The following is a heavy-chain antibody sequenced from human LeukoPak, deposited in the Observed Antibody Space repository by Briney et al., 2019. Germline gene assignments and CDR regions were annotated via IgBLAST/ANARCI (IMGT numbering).Heavy chain of an antibody. CDR1: GFNFRYFW. CDR3: AGTYNYGPPDDY. Sequence: GGSLRLSCLGSGFNFRYFWMSWVRQAPGKGLEWVAFIRYDGSNKYYADSVKGRFTISRDNSKNTLYLQMNSLRAEDTAVYYCAGTYNYGPPDDYWGQGTLVTVSS. D-gene: IGHD5-18*01. J-gene: IGHJ4*02. V-gene: IGHV3-30*02. CDR2: IRYDGSNK.